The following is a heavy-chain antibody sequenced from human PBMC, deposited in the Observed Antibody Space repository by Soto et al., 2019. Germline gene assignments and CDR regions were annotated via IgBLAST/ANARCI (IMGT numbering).Heavy chain of an antibody. V-gene: IGHV3-74*01. D-gene: IGHD3-22*01. CDR3: ARGGGVPGFDSSGYYRYHWFDP. CDR2: INSDGSST. J-gene: IGHJ5*02. Sequence: EVQLVESGGGLVQPGGSLRLSCAASGFTFSSYWMHWVRQAPGKGLVWVSRINSDGSSTSYADSVKGRLTISRDNAKKRMYMSMISLSAEGTAVYYCARGGGVPGFDSSGYYRYHWFDPWGQGTLVTVSS. CDR1: GFTFSSYW.